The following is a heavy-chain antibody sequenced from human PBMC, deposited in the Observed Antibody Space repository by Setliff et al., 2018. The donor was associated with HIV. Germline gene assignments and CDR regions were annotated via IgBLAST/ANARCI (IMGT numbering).Heavy chain of an antibody. V-gene: IGHV4-34*01. CDR3: VKRGIAVAGRWVPRNNWFDP. J-gene: IGHJ5*02. CDR1: GESFSGYY. CDR2: INHSGGT. D-gene: IGHD6-19*01. Sequence: PSETLSLTCAVSGESFSGYYWSWIRQSPGKGLEWIGEINHSGGTNYNPSLKSRVTISVDTTKNRFSLKVKSVTAADTAVYYCVKRGIAVAGRWVPRNNWFDPWGQGSLVTVSS.